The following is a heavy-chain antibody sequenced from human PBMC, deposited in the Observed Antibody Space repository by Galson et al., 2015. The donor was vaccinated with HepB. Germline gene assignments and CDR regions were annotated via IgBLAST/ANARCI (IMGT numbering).Heavy chain of an antibody. CDR1: GFILSDYS. J-gene: IGHJ6*02. CDR3: VRDLAPPDVPFNGYFFYGMDA. CDR2: ISSSGSNI. V-gene: IGHV3-21*01. D-gene: IGHD2-8*01. Sequence: SLRLSCAVSGFILSDYSMNWVRQAPGKGLEWLSFISSSGSNIFYADSVKGRFTISRDNAKNSLYLDMSSLRAEDTALYYCVRDLAPPDVPFNGYFFYGMDAWGQGTTVTVS.